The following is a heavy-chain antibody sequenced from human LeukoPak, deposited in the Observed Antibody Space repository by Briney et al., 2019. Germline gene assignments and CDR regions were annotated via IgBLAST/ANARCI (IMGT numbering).Heavy chain of an antibody. Sequence: GESLQISCKGSGYSVSTYWIGWVRQMPGKGLEWMGIIYPGDSDTRYSPSFQGQVTISADKSIDTAYLQWSSLRASDTAMYYCARHVIGAATKSAFDIWGQGTMVTVSS. J-gene: IGHJ3*02. D-gene: IGHD1-1*01. CDR1: GYSVSTYW. CDR2: IYPGDSDT. V-gene: IGHV5-51*01. CDR3: ARHVIGAATKSAFDI.